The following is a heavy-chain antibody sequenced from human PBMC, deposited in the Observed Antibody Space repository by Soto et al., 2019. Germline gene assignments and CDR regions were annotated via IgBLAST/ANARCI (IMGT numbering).Heavy chain of an antibody. CDR2: MNPNSGDT. D-gene: IGHD6-13*01. CDR3: ARKQQQLVDYYSYYYKDV. Sequence: GASVKVSCKASGYTFTSYDINWVRQATGQGLEWMGWMNPNSGDTGYAQKFQGRVTMTRNTSISTAYMELSSLRSEDTAVYYCARKQQQLVDYYSYYYKDVWGKGTTVTVSS. V-gene: IGHV1-8*01. CDR1: GYTFTSYD. J-gene: IGHJ6*03.